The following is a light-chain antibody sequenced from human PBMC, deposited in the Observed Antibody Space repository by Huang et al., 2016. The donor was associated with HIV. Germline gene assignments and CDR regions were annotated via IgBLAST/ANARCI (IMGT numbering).Light chain of an antibody. CDR3: QQYDSSPPT. V-gene: IGKV4-1*01. J-gene: IGKJ1*01. Sequence: DIVMTQSPDSLAMSLGERATINCKSSQSVLYSSNNKNYLAWYQQKPGQPTKLLIYWASTRESGVPDRCSGSGSGTDFTLTISSLQAEDVAVYYCQQYDSSPPTFGQGTKVEIK. CDR2: WAS. CDR1: QSVLYSSNNKNY.